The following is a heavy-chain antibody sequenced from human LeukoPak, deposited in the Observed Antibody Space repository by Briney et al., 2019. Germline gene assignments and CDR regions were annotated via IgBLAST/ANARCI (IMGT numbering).Heavy chain of an antibody. CDR1: GFTFSSYV. CDR2: ISGSGGAT. D-gene: IGHD4-23*01. Sequence: GGSLRLSCAASGFTFSSYVMNWVRQAPGKGLEWVSTISGSGGATYYADSVKGRFTVSRDNSHSTLYMQLNSLRAEDTAVYFCATILTVGTPMWGFGYWGQRTLVTVSS. V-gene: IGHV3-23*01. CDR3: ATILTVGTPMWGFGY. J-gene: IGHJ4*02.